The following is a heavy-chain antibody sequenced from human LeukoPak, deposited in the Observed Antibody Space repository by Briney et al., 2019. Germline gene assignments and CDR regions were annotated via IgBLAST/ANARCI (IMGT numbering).Heavy chain of an antibody. Sequence: PGGSLRLSCAASGFTFSSYWMSWVRQAPGKGLEWVANIKQDGSEKYYVDSVKGRFTISRDNAKNSLYLQMNSLRAEDTAVYYCARGGGGYNWKYYFDYWGQGTLVTVSS. V-gene: IGHV3-7*03. CDR3: ARGGGGYNWKYYFDY. J-gene: IGHJ4*02. D-gene: IGHD5-24*01. CDR2: IKQDGSEK. CDR1: GFTFSSYW.